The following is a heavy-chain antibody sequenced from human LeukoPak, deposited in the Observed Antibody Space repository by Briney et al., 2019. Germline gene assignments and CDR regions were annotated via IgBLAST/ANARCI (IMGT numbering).Heavy chain of an antibody. Sequence: SETLSLSCSVSGGSVRNDYWTWIRQPPGKGLEWIGYIYAGANAEYNPSLRGRVAISVDTSKNQFSLNLNSATAADTAVYYCARGGLYANIRYDYWGQGALVTVSS. D-gene: IGHD3/OR15-3a*01. J-gene: IGHJ4*02. CDR2: IYAGANA. V-gene: IGHV4-59*02. CDR3: ARGGLYANIRYDY. CDR1: GGSVRNDY.